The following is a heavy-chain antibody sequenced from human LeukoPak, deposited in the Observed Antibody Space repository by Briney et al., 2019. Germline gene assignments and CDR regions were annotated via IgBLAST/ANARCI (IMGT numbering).Heavy chain of an antibody. V-gene: IGHV3-48*02. CDR2: IGANSAI. CDR1: GFTFSSYS. J-gene: IGHJ3*02. CDR3: AREGYYGGFDI. Sequence: GGSLRLSCAASGFTFSSYSMNWVRQAPGKGLEWVSYIGANSAIYYADSVKGRFTISRDNARNSLSLQMNNLRDDDTAVYYCAREGYYGGFDIWGQGTMVTVSS. D-gene: IGHD3-10*01.